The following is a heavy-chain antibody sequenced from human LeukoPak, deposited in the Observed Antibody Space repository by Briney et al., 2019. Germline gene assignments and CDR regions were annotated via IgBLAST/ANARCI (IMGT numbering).Heavy chain of an antibody. Sequence: PSETLSLTCTVSGGSNTSYYWTWIRQPPGKGLEWIGYIYYSGSTSYNPSLKSRVTISVDTSKNQFSLKLSSVTAADTAVYYCARGGVNYKIAGPWGQGALVTVSS. CDR1: GGSNTSYY. CDR3: ARGGVNYKIAGP. CDR2: IYYSGST. V-gene: IGHV4-59*01. D-gene: IGHD3-10*01. J-gene: IGHJ5*02.